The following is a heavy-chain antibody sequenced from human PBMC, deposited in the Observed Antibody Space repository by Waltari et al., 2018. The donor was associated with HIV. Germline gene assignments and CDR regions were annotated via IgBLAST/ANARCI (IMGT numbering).Heavy chain of an antibody. D-gene: IGHD3-3*01. V-gene: IGHV3-74*01. Sequence: EVLLVESGGGLVQPGGSLRLSCAASGFTFSTYWMHWVRQAPGKGPVWVSRIDEYGGITNYADSVEGRFTISRDNAKNTLYLQMNNLRAEDTATYYCARDLSGYSDYWGQGTLVTVSS. CDR2: IDEYGGIT. J-gene: IGHJ4*02. CDR3: ARDLSGYSDY. CDR1: GFTFSTYW.